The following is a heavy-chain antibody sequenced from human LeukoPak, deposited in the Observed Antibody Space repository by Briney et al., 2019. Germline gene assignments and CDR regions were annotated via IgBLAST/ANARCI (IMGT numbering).Heavy chain of an antibody. CDR1: GGSISSGGYY. CDR3: ARVSAPRWFGELLSDY. Sequence: PSQTLSLTCTVSGGSISSGGYYWSWIRQHPGQGLEWIGYIYYSGSTYYNPSLKSRVTISVDTSKNQFSLKLSSVTAADTAVYYCARVSAPRWFGELLSDYWGQGTLVTVSS. J-gene: IGHJ4*02. V-gene: IGHV4-31*03. D-gene: IGHD3-10*01. CDR2: IYYSGST.